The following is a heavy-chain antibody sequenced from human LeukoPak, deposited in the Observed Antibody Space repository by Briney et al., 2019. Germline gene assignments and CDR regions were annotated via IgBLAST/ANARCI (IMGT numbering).Heavy chain of an antibody. J-gene: IGHJ4*02. V-gene: IGHV4-59*01. CDR2: IYYTGST. CDR3: ARGSKAAPGTFDY. Sequence: ASETLSLTCTVSGGSISSYYWSWIRQPPGKGLEWIGYIYYTGSTDYNPSLESRVAISVDTSKNQFSLKLSSVTAADTAVYYCARGSKAAPGTFDYWGQGTLVTVSS. CDR1: GGSISSYY. D-gene: IGHD6-13*01.